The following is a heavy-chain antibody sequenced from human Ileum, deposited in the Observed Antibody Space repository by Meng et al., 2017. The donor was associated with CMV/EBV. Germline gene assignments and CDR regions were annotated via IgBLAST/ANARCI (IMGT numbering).Heavy chain of an antibody. V-gene: IGHV3-9*01. CDR3: TKDKRLWGTTTGRGGFDI. CDR1: GFSFNDYG. D-gene: IGHD1-14*01. CDR2: ISWNSDKV. Sequence: SLKISCAASGFSFNDYGMHWVRQSAGRGLEWVSGISWNSDKVGYADSVKGRFTIHRDNARNPLYLQMNSLRVEDTALYYCTKDKRLWGTTTGRGGFDIWGQGTTVTVSS. J-gene: IGHJ3*02.